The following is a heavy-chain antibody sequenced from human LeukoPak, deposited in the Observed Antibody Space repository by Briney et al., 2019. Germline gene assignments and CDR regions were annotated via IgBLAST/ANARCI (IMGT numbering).Heavy chain of an antibody. CDR1: GFTFSAYS. Sequence: AGGSLRLSCAPSGFTFSAYSVNWVCQAPEKGLEWVSYIGSSSSPIYYADSVKGRFPISRDNAKNSLYLQMDSLRAEDTAVYYCARDQAYSFEYWGQGTLVTVSS. CDR2: IGSSSSPI. V-gene: IGHV3-48*01. J-gene: IGHJ4*02. CDR3: ARDQAYSFEY. D-gene: IGHD4-11*01.